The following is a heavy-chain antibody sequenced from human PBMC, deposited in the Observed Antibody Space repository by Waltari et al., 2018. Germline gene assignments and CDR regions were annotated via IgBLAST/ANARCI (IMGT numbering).Heavy chain of an antibody. CDR1: GYSFTSYW. Sequence: EVQLVQSGAEVKKPGESLKISCKGSGYSFTSYWIGWLRQMPGKGLEWVGCIFRSDCDSRYSPSFKGQVAISADKSISTAYRQWSSLKAADTAMYYCARRPIAAADYNCFDPWGQGTLVTGSS. J-gene: IGHJ5*02. D-gene: IGHD6-13*01. CDR3: ARRPIAAADYNCFDP. V-gene: IGHV5-51*01. CDR2: IFRSDCDS.